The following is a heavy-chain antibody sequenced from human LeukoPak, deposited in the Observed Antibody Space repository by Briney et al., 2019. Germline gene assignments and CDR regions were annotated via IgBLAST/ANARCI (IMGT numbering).Heavy chain of an antibody. CDR2: IWYDGSNK. V-gene: IGHV3-33*06. Sequence: PGRSLRLSCAASGFTFSSYGMHWVRQAPGKGLEWVAVIWYDGSNKYYADSVKSRFTISRDNSKNTLYLQMNSLRAEDTAVYYCAKGKGIYYFDYWGEGTLVTVSS. D-gene: IGHD2-15*01. CDR3: AKGKGIYYFDY. J-gene: IGHJ4*02. CDR1: GFTFSSYG.